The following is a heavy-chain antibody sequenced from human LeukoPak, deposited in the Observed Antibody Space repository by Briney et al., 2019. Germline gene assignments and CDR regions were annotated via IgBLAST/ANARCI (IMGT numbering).Heavy chain of an antibody. CDR1: GYTFTGYY. J-gene: IGHJ5*02. D-gene: IGHD6-19*01. Sequence: ASVKVSCKASGYTFTGYYVHWVRQAPGQGLEWMGWINPNSGGTNYAQKFQGRVTMTRDTSISTAYMELSRLRSDDTAVYYCARDSSGWYAGCSRCRWFDPWGQGTLVTVSS. V-gene: IGHV1-2*02. CDR3: ARDSSGWYAGCSRCRWFDP. CDR2: INPNSGGT.